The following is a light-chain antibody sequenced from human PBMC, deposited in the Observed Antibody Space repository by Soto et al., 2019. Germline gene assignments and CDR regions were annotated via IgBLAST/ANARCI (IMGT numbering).Light chain of an antibody. V-gene: IGKV1-5*03. Sequence: DIEMTQSPATLAASVGDRVAITCRASQSISSWLAWYQQKPGKAPKLLIYKASSLESGVPSRFSGSGSGTEFTLTISSLQPDDFATYYCQSTARTFGQGNKVDI. CDR1: QSISSW. CDR2: KAS. J-gene: IGKJ1*01. CDR3: QSTART.